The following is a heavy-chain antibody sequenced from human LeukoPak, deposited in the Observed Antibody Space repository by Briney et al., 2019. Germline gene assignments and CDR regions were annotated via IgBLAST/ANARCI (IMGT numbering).Heavy chain of an antibody. Sequence: PGGSLRLSCAASGFTFSSYPMNWVRQAPGKGLEWVSYIGSSSSPIYYADSVKGRFTISRDNAKNSLYLQMNSLRDEDTAVYYCARGKIGYYYGDYDGYWGQGTLVTVSS. CDR2: IGSSSSPI. J-gene: IGHJ4*02. V-gene: IGHV3-48*02. D-gene: IGHD4-17*01. CDR3: ARGKIGYYYGDYDGY. CDR1: GFTFSSYP.